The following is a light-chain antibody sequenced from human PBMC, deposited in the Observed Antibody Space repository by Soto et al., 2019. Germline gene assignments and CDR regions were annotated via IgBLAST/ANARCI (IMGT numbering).Light chain of an antibody. CDR1: QSVSSSS. Sequence: EIVLTQSPGPLSLSPGERATLYCRASQSVSSSSLSWYQQKPGQAPRLLIYGASSRATGLPDRFSGSGSGTDFTLTITRLEPEDFAVYYCQQYGTSPYTFGKGTKLEIK. CDR2: GAS. J-gene: IGKJ2*01. V-gene: IGKV3-20*01. CDR3: QQYGTSPYT.